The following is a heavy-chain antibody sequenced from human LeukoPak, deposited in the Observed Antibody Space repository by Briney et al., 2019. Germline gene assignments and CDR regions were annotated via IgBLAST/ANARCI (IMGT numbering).Heavy chain of an antibody. D-gene: IGHD6-6*01. CDR3: ANGDAARPSEGLDY. CDR1: GFTFSDYY. J-gene: IGHJ4*02. Sequence: GGSLRLSCAASGFTFSDYYMSWIRQAPGKGLEWVSYISSSGTTIYYADSVRGRFTISRDTAKNSLSLQMNSLRADDTAVYYCANGDAARPSEGLDYWGRGTLVTVSS. CDR2: ISSSGTTI. V-gene: IGHV3-11*01.